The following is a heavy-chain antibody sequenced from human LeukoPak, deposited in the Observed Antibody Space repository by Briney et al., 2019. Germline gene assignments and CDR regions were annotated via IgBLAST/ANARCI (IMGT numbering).Heavy chain of an antibody. D-gene: IGHD3-3*01. CDR2: INPNSGGT. V-gene: IGHV1-2*02. Sequence: ASVKVSCKASGYTFTGYYMHWVRQAPGQGLEWMGWINPNSGGTNNAQKFQGRVTMTRDTSIRTAYMEMSRLRSDDTAVYYCARDDHFLEWPDDYYYYYMDVSGKGTTVTVSS. CDR3: ARDDHFLEWPDDYYYYYMDV. J-gene: IGHJ6*03. CDR1: GYTFTGYY.